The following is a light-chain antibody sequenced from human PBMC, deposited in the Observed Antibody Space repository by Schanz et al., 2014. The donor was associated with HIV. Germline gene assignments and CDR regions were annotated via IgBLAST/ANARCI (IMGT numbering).Light chain of an antibody. CDR1: SGDLVSFTP. Sequence: QSALTQPASVSGSPGQSITLSCTGTSGDLVSFTPVSPYRPSPRKPPELIFYDVGHGPSRLSGHFSVSKSGNTASLTISGLQAEDEAYYYCTSWTNDSPILFRGGTNLTVL. V-gene: IGLV2-14*03. J-gene: IGLJ2*01. CDR2: DVG. CDR3: TSWTNDSPIL.